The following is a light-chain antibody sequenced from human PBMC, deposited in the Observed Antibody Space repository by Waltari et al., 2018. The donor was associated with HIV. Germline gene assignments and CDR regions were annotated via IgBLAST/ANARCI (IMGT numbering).Light chain of an antibody. CDR3: SSYTNSHTVV. J-gene: IGLJ2*01. Sequence: QSALTQPASVSGSPGQSITISCTGTSSDVGGYNYVPWYQQHPGKAPKLRIYDVTRRPSGVSNRFAGSKSGNTASLTISGLQAEDEADYYCSSYTNSHTVVFGGGTKLTVL. V-gene: IGLV2-14*03. CDR1: SSDVGGYNY. CDR2: DVT.